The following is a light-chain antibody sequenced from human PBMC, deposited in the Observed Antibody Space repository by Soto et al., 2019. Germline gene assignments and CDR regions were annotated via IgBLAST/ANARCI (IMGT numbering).Light chain of an antibody. CDR2: EVS. J-gene: IGLJ1*01. Sequence: QSALTQPASVSRSPGQSITISCTGTSSDVGGYNYVSWYQQHPGKAPKLMIYEVSNRPSGVSNRFSGSKSGNTASLTISGLQAEDEADYYCSSYTSSRTLVFGTGTKLTVL. CDR1: SSDVGGYNY. V-gene: IGLV2-14*01. CDR3: SSYTSSRTLV.